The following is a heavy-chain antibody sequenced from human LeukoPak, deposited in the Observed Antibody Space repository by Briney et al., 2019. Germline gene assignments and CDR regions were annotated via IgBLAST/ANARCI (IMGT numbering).Heavy chain of an antibody. CDR1: GYTFTRYG. D-gene: IGHD3-10*01. Sequence: ASVKVSCKASGYTFTRYGISWVRQAPGQGLEWMGWISAYDSYTNYTQKFQGRVTMTTDTSTSTVYMELRSLRSDDTALYYCVRGQVNRLLWFGELLSNINPFDYWGQGTLVTVSS. CDR3: VRGQVNRLLWFGELLSNINPFDY. J-gene: IGHJ4*02. V-gene: IGHV1-18*01. CDR2: ISAYDSYT.